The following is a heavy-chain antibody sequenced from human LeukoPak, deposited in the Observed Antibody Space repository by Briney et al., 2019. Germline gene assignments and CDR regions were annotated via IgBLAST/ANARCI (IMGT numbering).Heavy chain of an antibody. CDR2: ISYDGSNK. CDR1: GFTFSSYA. J-gene: IGHJ2*01. D-gene: IGHD2-15*01. Sequence: GGSLRLSCAASGFTFSSYAMHWVRQAPGKGLEWVAVISYDGSNKYYADSVKGRFTISRDNSKNTLYLQMNSLRAEDTAVYYCARGGIIYWYFDLWGRGTLVTVSS. V-gene: IGHV3-30-3*01. CDR3: ARGGIIYWYFDL.